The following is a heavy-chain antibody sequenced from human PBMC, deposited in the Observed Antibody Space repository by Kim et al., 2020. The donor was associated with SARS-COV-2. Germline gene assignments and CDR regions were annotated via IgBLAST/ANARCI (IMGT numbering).Heavy chain of an antibody. J-gene: IGHJ2*01. V-gene: IGHV3-23*01. Sequence: GGSLRLSCAASGFTFSNYAMNWVRQAPGKGLEWVSAIDNSGDSAFYADSVKGRFTVSRDNSANTLYLQMNSLRAGDTAVYYCVKDLTSTQASPGWYWYFDFWGRGTLVTVSS. CDR2: IDNSGDSA. D-gene: IGHD6-13*01. CDR1: GFTFSNYA. CDR3: VKDLTSTQASPGWYWYFDF.